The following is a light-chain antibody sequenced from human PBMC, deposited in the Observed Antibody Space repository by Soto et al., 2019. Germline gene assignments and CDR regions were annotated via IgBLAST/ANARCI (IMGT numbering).Light chain of an antibody. V-gene: IGLV2-8*01. CDR2: EVS. CDR3: SSYAGSNNPYV. J-gene: IGLJ1*01. Sequence: QSVLTQPPSPSGSPGQSVTISCTGTSSDVGSYNYVSWYQQHPGKAPKLMIYEVSKRPSGVPDRFSGSKSGFTASLTVSGLQAEDEADYYCSSYAGSNNPYVFGTGTKVTVL. CDR1: SSDVGSYNY.